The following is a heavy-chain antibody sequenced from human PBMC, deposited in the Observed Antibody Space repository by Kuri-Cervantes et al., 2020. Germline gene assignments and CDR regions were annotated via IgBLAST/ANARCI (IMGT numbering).Heavy chain of an antibody. J-gene: IGHJ4*02. D-gene: IGHD6-19*01. CDR3: ARFEYSSGRFDY. V-gene: IGHV4-4*07. CDR2: IYSSGST. CDR1: GGFISSYY. Sequence: SETLSLTCIVSGGFISSYYWSWIRQPAGKGLEWIGRIYSSGSTSYNPSLKSRVNISVDKSKNQFSLKLSSVTAADTAVYYCARFEYSSGRFDYWGQGTLVTVSS.